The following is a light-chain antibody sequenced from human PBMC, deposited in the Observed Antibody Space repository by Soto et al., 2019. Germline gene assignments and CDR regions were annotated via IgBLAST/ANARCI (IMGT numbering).Light chain of an antibody. V-gene: IGKV3-20*01. CDR1: QSVSSSS. J-gene: IGKJ2*01. CDR3: LQYDNSPLYT. CDR2: GAS. Sequence: EIVLTQSPGTLSLSPGERATLSCRASQSVSSSSLAWYQQKPGQAPRLLIYGASSRAAGISDRFSGSGSGTDFSLTISRLEPEDFAVYYCLQYDNSPLYTFGQGTKVDIX.